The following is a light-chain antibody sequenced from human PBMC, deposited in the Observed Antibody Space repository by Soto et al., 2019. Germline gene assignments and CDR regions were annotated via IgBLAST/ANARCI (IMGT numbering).Light chain of an antibody. Sequence: EMVLTQSPCTLSLSPGERATLSCRASQSVSSNYLVWYQQKPCQAPRPLSYGASTRSTGIPARFSGSGSGTDFTLSISRIEPEDFAMYYCQKYAGSSYTIGQGNKLEIK. CDR2: GAS. CDR1: QSVSSNY. CDR3: QKYAGSSYT. J-gene: IGKJ2*01. V-gene: IGKV3-20*01.